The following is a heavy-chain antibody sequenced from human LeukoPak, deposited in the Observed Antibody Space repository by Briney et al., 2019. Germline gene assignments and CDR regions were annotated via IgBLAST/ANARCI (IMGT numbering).Heavy chain of an antibody. D-gene: IGHD1-26*01. CDR2: IIPILGIA. V-gene: IGHV1-69*04. CDR1: GGTFSSYA. Sequence: SVKVSCKASGGTFSSYAISWVRQAPGQGLEWMGRIIPILGIANYAQKFQGRVTITADKSTSTAYMELSSLRSEDTAVYYCARLGGGSYSQPYYFDYWGQGTLVTVSS. J-gene: IGHJ4*02. CDR3: ARLGGGSYSQPYYFDY.